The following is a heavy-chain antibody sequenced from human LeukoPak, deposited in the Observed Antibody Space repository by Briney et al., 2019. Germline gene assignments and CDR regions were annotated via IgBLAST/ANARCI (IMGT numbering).Heavy chain of an antibody. CDR2: IYYSGST. J-gene: IGHJ1*01. V-gene: IGHV4-39*01. Sequence: SETLSLTCTVPGGSISSSSYYWGWIRQPPGKGLEWIGSIYYSGSTYYNPSLKSRVTISVDTSKNQFSLKLSSVTAADTAVYYCARQRGRCSGGSCYPGVYFQHWGQGTLVTVSS. D-gene: IGHD2-15*01. CDR3: ARQRGRCSGGSCYPGVYFQH. CDR1: GGSISSSSYY.